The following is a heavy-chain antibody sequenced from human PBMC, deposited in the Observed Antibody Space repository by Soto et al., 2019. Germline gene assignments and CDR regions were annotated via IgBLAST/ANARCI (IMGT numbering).Heavy chain of an antibody. CDR1: GGSVTSYH. CDR3: ARVLPGIAAAYDAFDV. V-gene: IGHV4-59*02. J-gene: IGHJ3*01. CDR2: TAYTGNT. D-gene: IGHD6-13*01. Sequence: QVHLLESGPGLVKPSETLSLTCVVSGGSVTSYHWSWIRQFPGKGLEWIAYTAYTGNTNYNPSLKSRVTISTDTSRSQLSLQLTSATPADTAVYYCARVLPGIAAAYDAFDVWGQGTMVTVSS.